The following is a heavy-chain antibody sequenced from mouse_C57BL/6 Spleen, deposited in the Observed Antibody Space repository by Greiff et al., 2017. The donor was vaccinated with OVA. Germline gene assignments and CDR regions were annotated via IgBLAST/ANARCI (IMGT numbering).Heavy chain of an antibody. J-gene: IGHJ1*03. V-gene: IGHV1-47*01. CDR3: ARSGKYWYFDV. CDR2: FHPYNDDT. Sequence: VKLQESGAELVKPGASVKMSCKASGYTFTTYPIEWMQQNHGKSLEWIGNFHPYNDDTKYNEKFKGKATLTVEKSYRTVYLELSRLTSDDSAVYYCARSGKYWYFDVWGTGTTVTVSS. CDR1: GYTFTTYP.